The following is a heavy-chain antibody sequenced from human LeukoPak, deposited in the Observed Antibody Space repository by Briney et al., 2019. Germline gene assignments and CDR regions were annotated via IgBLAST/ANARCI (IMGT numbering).Heavy chain of an antibody. J-gene: IGHJ3*02. CDR3: ARDGMVQGVYDAFDI. CDR2: INPNSGGT. D-gene: IGHD3-10*01. CDR1: GYTFTGYY. Sequence: ASVNVSCKAAGYTFTGYYMHWVRQARGQGIEWMGWINPNSGGTNYEQKFQGRVTMTRDTSISTAYMELSRLRSDDTAVYYCARDGMVQGVYDAFDIWGQGTMVTVSS. V-gene: IGHV1-2*02.